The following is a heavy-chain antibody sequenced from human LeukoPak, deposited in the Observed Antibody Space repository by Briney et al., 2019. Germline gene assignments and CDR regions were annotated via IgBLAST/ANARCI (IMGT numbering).Heavy chain of an antibody. D-gene: IGHD6-25*01. CDR3: AKEIAAIGLPAVDY. J-gene: IGHJ4*02. Sequence: PGGSLRLSCAASGFTFMNYAMSWVRQAPGKGLEWVSGISSDGATFYADSVKGRFTISRDSSRNTLYLQMNSLGAADTAIYFCAKEIAAIGLPAVDYWGQGTLVTVSS. CDR1: GFTFMNYA. V-gene: IGHV3-23*01. CDR2: ISSDGAT.